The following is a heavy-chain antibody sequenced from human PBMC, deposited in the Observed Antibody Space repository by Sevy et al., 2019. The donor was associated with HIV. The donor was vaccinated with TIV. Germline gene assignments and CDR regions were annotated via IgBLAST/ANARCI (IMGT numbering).Heavy chain of an antibody. Sequence: ASVKVSCKASGYIFTSYGISWVRQAPGRGLEWVGWISPYKGTTNYAQKFQGRVTMTTDTSTFTVYMQLRSLRSDDTAISYCARDRDYDYIWGTFPYRDFWGQGTLVTVSS. CDR2: ISPYKGTT. CDR3: ARDRDYDYIWGTFPYRDF. D-gene: IGHD3-16*01. CDR1: GYIFTSYG. V-gene: IGHV1-18*01. J-gene: IGHJ4*02.